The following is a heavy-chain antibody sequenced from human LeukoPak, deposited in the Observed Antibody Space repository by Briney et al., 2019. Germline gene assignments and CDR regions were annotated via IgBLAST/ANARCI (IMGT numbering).Heavy chain of an antibody. V-gene: IGHV3-30*18. D-gene: IGHD6-13*01. J-gene: IGHJ4*02. CDR1: GFTFSSYG. Sequence: PGGSLRLSCAASGFTFSSYGMHWVRQAPGKGLEWVAVISYDGSNKYYADSVKGRFTISRDNSKNTLYLQMNSLRAEDTAVYYCAKDYGYSGTYFDYWGQGTLVTVSS. CDR3: AKDYGYSGTYFDY. CDR2: ISYDGSNK.